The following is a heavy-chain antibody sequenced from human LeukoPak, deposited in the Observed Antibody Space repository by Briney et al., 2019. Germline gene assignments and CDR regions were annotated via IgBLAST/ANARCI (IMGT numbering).Heavy chain of an antibody. V-gene: IGHV1-2*06. CDR2: INPNSGGT. Sequence: ASVKVSCKASGYTFTGYYMHWVRQAPGQGLERMGRINPNSGGTNYAQKFQGRVTMTRDTSISTAYMELSRLRSDDTAVYYCASQGPHYDFWSGYSNWFDPWGQGTLVTVSS. J-gene: IGHJ5*02. CDR3: ASQGPHYDFWSGYSNWFDP. D-gene: IGHD3-3*01. CDR1: GYTFTGYY.